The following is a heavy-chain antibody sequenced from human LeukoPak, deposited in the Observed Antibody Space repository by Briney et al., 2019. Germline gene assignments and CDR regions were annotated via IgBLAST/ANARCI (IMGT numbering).Heavy chain of an antibody. Sequence: PLETLSLTCAVSGGSFSGYYWSWIRQPPGKGLEWIGEINHSGSTNYNPSLKSRVTISVDTSKNQFSLKLSSVTAADTAVYYCARGGYCSSTSCYYRYYYYGMDVWGQGTTVTVSS. V-gene: IGHV4-34*01. CDR1: GGSFSGYY. CDR2: INHSGST. D-gene: IGHD2-2*01. CDR3: ARGGYCSSTSCYYRYYYYGMDV. J-gene: IGHJ6*02.